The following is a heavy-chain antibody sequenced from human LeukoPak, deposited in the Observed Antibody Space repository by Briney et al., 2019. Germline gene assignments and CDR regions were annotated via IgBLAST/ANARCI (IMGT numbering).Heavy chain of an antibody. Sequence: GSLRLSCAASGFTFSSYAMSWVRQAPGKGLEWVAFIRYDGSNKYYVGSVKGRFTISRDNSKNTLYLQMNSLRAEDTAVYYCAKGSGWEMSYYYYYMDVWGKGTTVTISS. CDR2: IRYDGSNK. CDR3: AKGSGWEMSYYYYYMDV. V-gene: IGHV3-30*02. J-gene: IGHJ6*03. CDR1: GFTFSSYA. D-gene: IGHD1-26*01.